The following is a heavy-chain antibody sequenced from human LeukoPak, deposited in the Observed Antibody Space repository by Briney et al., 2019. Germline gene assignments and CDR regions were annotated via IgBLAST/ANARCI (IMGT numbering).Heavy chain of an antibody. Sequence: SETLSLTCAVYGGSFSGHYWSWIRQPPGKGLEWIGEINDSGSTEYNPSLKSRVTISVDTSKNQFSLQLNSVTPEDTAVYYCARGVFSHWFDPWGQGTLVTVSS. J-gene: IGHJ5*02. CDR1: GGSFSGHY. CDR3: ARGVFSHWFDP. CDR2: INDSGST. V-gene: IGHV4-34*01.